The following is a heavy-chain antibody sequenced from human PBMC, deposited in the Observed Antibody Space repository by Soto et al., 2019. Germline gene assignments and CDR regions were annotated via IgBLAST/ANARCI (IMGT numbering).Heavy chain of an antibody. CDR3: AASIFYYGMDV. V-gene: IGHV5-51*01. J-gene: IGHJ6*02. Sequence: GESLKISCKGSGYTFTNYWIGWVRQMPGKGPEWMGVIYPGDSDTKYNPSFQGQVTISADKSITTTYLQWSSLKASDTAIYYCAASIFYYGMDVWGQGTTVTVSS. CDR2: IYPGDSDT. CDR1: GYTFTNYW.